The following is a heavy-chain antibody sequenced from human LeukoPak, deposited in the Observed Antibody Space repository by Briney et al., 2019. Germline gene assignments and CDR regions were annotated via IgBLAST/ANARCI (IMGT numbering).Heavy chain of an antibody. D-gene: IGHD6-13*01. CDR2: TYYRSKWSN. CDR1: GDSVSSNSAA. CDR3: ARNVRAGTYYDY. Sequence: SQTLSLTCAISGDSVSSNSAAWNWIRQSPSSGLEWLGRTYYRSKWSNEYAVSVKSRITINADTSKNQFSLQVNSVTPEDTVVYYCARNVRAGTYYDYWGQGTLVTVSS. V-gene: IGHV6-1*01. J-gene: IGHJ4*02.